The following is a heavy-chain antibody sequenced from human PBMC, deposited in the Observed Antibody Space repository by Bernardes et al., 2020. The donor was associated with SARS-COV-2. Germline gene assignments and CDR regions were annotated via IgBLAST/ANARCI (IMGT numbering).Heavy chain of an antibody. CDR3: STNADSIGATGHSDF. CDR1: GLSFTTYS. Sequence: GGSLRLSCAVSGLSFTTYSFNWIRQAPGKGLEWVASVNRDSSKVFYAELVRGRFTISRDNAQKSLFLQMNSLKAEDTAVYYCSTNADSIGATGHSDFWGQGTLVSVS. CDR2: VNRDSSKV. D-gene: IGHD3-22*01. J-gene: IGHJ4*02. V-gene: IGHV3-21*01.